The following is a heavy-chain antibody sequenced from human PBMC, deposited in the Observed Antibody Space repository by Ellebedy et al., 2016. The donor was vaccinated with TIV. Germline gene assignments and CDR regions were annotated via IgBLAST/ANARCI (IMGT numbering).Heavy chain of an antibody. V-gene: IGHV1-69*13. J-gene: IGHJ4*02. CDR2: IIPIFGTA. CDR3: ARGIPVFGVVISFDY. CDR1: GGTFSSYA. Sequence: SVKVSCXASGGTFSSYAISWVRQAPGQGLEWMGGIIPIFGTANYAQKFQGRVTITADESTSTAYMELSSLRSEDTAVYYCARGIPVFGVVISFDYWGQGTLVTVSS. D-gene: IGHD3-3*01.